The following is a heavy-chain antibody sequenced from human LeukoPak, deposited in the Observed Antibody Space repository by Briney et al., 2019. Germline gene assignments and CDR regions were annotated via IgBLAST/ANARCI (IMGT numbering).Heavy chain of an antibody. Sequence: GSLRLACEASGFTFSAYAMTWVRQTPGKGLEWIGEINHSGSTNYNPSLKSRVTISVDTSKNQFSLKLSSVTAADTAVYYCARWDTAMVAFDYWGQGTLVTVSS. V-gene: IGHV4-34*01. D-gene: IGHD5-18*01. J-gene: IGHJ4*02. CDR1: GFTFSAYA. CDR3: ARWDTAMVAFDY. CDR2: INHSGST.